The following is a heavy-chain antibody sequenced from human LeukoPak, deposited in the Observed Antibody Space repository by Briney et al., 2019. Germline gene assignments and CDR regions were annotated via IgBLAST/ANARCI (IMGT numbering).Heavy chain of an antibody. J-gene: IGHJ6*03. CDR3: ARGDCSSTICYSPMDV. V-gene: IGHV4-61*02. Sequence: TSETLSLTCTVSGGSISSGSYYWSWIRQPAGKGLEWIGRIYTSGSTNYNPSLKSRVTISVDTSKNQFSLKVNSVTAADTALYYCARGDCSSTICYSPMDVWGKGTTVTVSS. CDR2: IYTSGST. D-gene: IGHD2-2*01. CDR1: GGSISSGSYY.